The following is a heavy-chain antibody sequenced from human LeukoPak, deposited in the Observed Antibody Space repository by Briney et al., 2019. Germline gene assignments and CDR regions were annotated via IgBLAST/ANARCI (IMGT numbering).Heavy chain of an antibody. CDR3: ARDSFTGGALDY. V-gene: IGHV4-61*02. Sequence: SETLSLTCTVSGGSISSGRYYWSWIRQPAGKGLEWIGRIYTSGSTNYNPSLKSRVTISVDTSKNQFSLKLSSVTAADTAVYYCARDSFTGGALDYWGQGTLVTVSS. CDR2: IYTSGST. D-gene: IGHD3-16*01. CDR1: GGSISSGRYY. J-gene: IGHJ4*02.